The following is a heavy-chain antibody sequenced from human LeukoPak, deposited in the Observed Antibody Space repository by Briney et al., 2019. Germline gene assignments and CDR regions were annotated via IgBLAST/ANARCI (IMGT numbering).Heavy chain of an antibody. Sequence: EASVKVSCKASGYTFTTYGISWVRQAPGQGLERMGWISAYNGDTKYAQKLQGRVTMTTDTSTSTAYMELRSLTSDDTAVYYCARDQTQIWFGEGLWYFDYWGQGTLVTVSS. V-gene: IGHV1-18*01. CDR3: ARDQTQIWFGEGLWYFDY. CDR1: GYTFTTYG. CDR2: ISAYNGDT. J-gene: IGHJ4*02. D-gene: IGHD3-10*01.